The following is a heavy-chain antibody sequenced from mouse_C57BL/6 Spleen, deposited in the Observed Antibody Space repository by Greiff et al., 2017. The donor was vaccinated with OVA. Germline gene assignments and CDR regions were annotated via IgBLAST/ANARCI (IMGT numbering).Heavy chain of an antibody. V-gene: IGHV1-82*01. CDR1: GYAFSSSW. CDR2: IYPGDGDT. J-gene: IGHJ2*01. D-gene: IGHD5-1-1*01. CDR3: ARGRNTYYFDY. Sequence: QVQLQQSGPELVKPGASVKISCKASGYAFSSSWMNWVKQRPGKGLEWIGRIYPGDGDTNYNGKFKGKATLTADKSSSTAYMQLSSLTSEDSAVYFCARGRNTYYFDYWGQGTTLTVSS.